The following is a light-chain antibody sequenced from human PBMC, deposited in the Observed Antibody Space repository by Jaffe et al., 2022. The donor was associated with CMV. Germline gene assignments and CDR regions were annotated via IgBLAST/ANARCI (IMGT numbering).Light chain of an antibody. CDR1: KLGNRY. Sequence: SYELTQLPSVSVSPGQTASITCSGDKLGNRYVCWYQQKAGQSPILVIYQDNKRPSGIPERFSASNSGNTATLIISGTQAMDEADYYCQAWDSTTVVFGGGTKLTVL. CDR2: QDN. CDR3: QAWDSTTVV. V-gene: IGLV3-1*01. J-gene: IGLJ2*01.